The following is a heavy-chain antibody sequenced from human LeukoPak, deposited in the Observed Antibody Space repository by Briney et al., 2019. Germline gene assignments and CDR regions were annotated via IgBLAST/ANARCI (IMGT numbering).Heavy chain of an antibody. J-gene: IGHJ4*02. Sequence: GGSLTLSCAASGFTFSSYSMNWVRQAPGKGLEWVSYISSSSSTIYYADSVKGRFTISRDNAKNSLYLQMNSLRAEDTAVYYCARDGWSTIFGVVITFDYWGQGTLVTVSS. V-gene: IGHV3-48*01. CDR1: GFTFSSYS. D-gene: IGHD3-3*01. CDR2: ISSSSSTI. CDR3: ARDGWSTIFGVVITFDY.